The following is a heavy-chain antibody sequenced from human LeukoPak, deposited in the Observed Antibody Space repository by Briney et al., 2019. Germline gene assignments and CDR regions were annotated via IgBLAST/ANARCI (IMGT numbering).Heavy chain of an antibody. D-gene: IGHD1-26*01. CDR3: AHVYSGSYVAPRYYFDY. CDR1: GFSLRTGGVG. V-gene: IGHV2-5*01. J-gene: IGHJ4*02. Sequence: SGPTLVKPPQTLTLTCTFSGFSLRTGGVGVGWIRQPPGKALEWLSLIYWNDDKRYSPSLKSRLTITKDTSKNQVVLTMTNMDPVDTATYYRAHVYSGSYVAPRYYFDYWGQGTLVTVSS. CDR2: IYWNDDK.